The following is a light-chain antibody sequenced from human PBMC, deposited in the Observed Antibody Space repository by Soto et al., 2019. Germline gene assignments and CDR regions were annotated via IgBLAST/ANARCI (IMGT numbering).Light chain of an antibody. J-gene: IGKJ1*01. V-gene: IGKV3-20*01. Sequence: EIVLTQSPGTLSLSPGERATLSCRASQSVSSSWLAWYQQKPGQAPRLLIYGASSRATGVPDRFSGSGSGTDFTLTISRLEPEDSAVFYCQQYGGPPWTLGQGNKVEIK. CDR3: QQYGGPPWT. CDR1: QSVSSSW. CDR2: GAS.